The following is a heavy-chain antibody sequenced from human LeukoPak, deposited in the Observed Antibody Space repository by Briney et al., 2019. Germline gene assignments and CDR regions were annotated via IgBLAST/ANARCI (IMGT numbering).Heavy chain of an antibody. D-gene: IGHD3-10*01. J-gene: IGHJ4*02. V-gene: IGHV3-53*01. Sequence: GGSLRLSCAASGFSVITNYLTWVRQAPGKGLEWVSIIYSGGNTYYADSVKGRFTISRDNSKNALSLQMNSLRAGDTAVYYCARVRSFGSGFDYWGQGTLVTVSS. CDR1: GFSVITNY. CDR3: ARVRSFGSGFDY. CDR2: IYSGGNT.